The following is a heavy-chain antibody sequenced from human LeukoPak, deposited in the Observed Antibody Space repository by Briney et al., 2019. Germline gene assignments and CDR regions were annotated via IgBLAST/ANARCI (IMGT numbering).Heavy chain of an antibody. CDR3: AKGVGSSSWYKFDC. V-gene: IGHV3-23*01. J-gene: IGHJ4*02. D-gene: IGHD6-13*01. Sequence: GGSLRLSCAASGFTLSSYAMSWVRQAPGKGLEWVSAISGSGGSTYYADSVKGRFTISRDNSENTLYLQMNSLGAEDTAVYYCAKGVGSSSWYKFDCWGQGTLVTVSS. CDR2: ISGSGGST. CDR1: GFTLSSYA.